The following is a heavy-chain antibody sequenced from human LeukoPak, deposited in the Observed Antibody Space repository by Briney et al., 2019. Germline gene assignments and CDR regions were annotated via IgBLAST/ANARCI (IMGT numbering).Heavy chain of an antibody. D-gene: IGHD3-10*01. CDR3: TRDTFGARDS. Sequence: HWVXXXXXKGXVWVSRINEGGSSTSYAESVRGRFTISRDNAKNTLYLQMNSLRAEDTAVYYCTRDTFGARDSWGQGTLVTVSS. V-gene: IGHV3-74*01. J-gene: IGHJ4*02. CDR2: INEGGSST.